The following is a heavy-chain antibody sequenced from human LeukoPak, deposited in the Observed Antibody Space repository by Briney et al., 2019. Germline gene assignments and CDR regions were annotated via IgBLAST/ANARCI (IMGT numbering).Heavy chain of an antibody. CDR1: GFTFNNYA. V-gene: IGHV3-23*01. Sequence: GGSLRLSCEASGFTFNNYAMSWVRQAPGKGLEWVSAMSGVGGTTYYAASVRGRFTISRDNSKNILSLQMSSLRVDDTAIYYCAKGSQWLLRGGVYFDSWGQGTPVSVSS. J-gene: IGHJ4*02. D-gene: IGHD2-15*01. CDR2: MSGVGGTT. CDR3: AKGSQWLLRGGVYFDS.